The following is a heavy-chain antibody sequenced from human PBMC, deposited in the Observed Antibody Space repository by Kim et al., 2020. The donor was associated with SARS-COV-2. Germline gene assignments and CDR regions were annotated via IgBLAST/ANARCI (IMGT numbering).Heavy chain of an antibody. CDR3: ARGGYYDGGY. CDR2: IYASGGNT. CDR1: GYTFTNFN. V-gene: IGHV1-46*01. Sequence: ASVKVSCKASGYTFTNFNMHWVRQAPGQGLEWMAIIYASGGNTEYAQKFQGRVTVTRDTTTSTVYMELSSLRSDDTAVYYCARGGYYDGGYWGQGALVIVSS. J-gene: IGHJ4*02. D-gene: IGHD3-22*01.